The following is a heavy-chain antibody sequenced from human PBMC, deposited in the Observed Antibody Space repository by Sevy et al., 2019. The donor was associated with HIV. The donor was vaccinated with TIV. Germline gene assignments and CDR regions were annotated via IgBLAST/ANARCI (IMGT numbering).Heavy chain of an antibody. D-gene: IGHD7-27*01. Sequence: ASVKVSCKASGYTFTGYYMHWVRQAPGQGLEWMGWINPNSGGTNYAQKFQGRVTMTRDTSISTAYMELSRLRSDDTAVYYCARGEWRSFPDWGSVDYWGQGTLVTVSS. J-gene: IGHJ4*02. CDR2: INPNSGGT. V-gene: IGHV1-2*02. CDR3: ARGEWRSFPDWGSVDY. CDR1: GYTFTGYY.